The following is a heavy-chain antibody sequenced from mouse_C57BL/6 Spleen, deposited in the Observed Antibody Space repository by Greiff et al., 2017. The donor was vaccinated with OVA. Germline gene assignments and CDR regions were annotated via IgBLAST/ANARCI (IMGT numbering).Heavy chain of an antibody. CDR2: IDPSDSYT. J-gene: IGHJ4*01. CDR1: GYTFTSYW. D-gene: IGHD2-10*02. CDR3: ARRYGNYYAMDY. Sequence: QVHVKQPGAELVMPGASVKLSCKASGYTFTSYWMHWVKQRPGQGLEWIGEIDPSDSYTNYNQKFKGKSTLTVDKSSSTAYMQLSSLTSEDSAVYYCARRYGNYYAMDYWGQGTSVTVSS. V-gene: IGHV1-69*01.